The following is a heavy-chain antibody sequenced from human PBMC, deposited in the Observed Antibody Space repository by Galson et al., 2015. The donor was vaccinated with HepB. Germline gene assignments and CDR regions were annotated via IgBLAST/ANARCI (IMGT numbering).Heavy chain of an antibody. CDR1: GFTLNKYA. V-gene: IGHV3-23*01. CDR2: ISGSGGSV. CDR3: TKDYGLLTYGLFDSFDV. D-gene: IGHD3-9*01. J-gene: IGHJ3*01. Sequence: SLRLSCAASGFTLNKYAMSWVRQAPGKGLEWVATISGSGGSVYFAEAVRGRFSIFRDNHRNTTALRMTSLRLEDTALYFCTKDYGLLTYGLFDSFDVWGQGTMVAVSS.